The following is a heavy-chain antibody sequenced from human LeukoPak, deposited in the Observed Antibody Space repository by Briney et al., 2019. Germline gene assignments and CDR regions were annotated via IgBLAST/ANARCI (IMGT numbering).Heavy chain of an antibody. CDR1: GFTFSDHY. Sequence: GGSLRLSCAASGFTFSDHYMDWVRQAPGKGLAWVSRINHDGSSTNYADSVKGRFTITRDNSKNTLYLQMNSLRLEDMALYYCAKPSGSGVDYWGRGTRVTVSS. V-gene: IGHV3-74*01. J-gene: IGHJ4*01. CDR3: AKPSGSGVDY. CDR2: INHDGSST. D-gene: IGHD1-26*01.